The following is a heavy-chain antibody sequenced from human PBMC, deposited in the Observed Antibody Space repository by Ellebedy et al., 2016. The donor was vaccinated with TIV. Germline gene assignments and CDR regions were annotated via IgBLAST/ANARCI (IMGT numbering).Heavy chain of an antibody. J-gene: IGHJ4*02. Sequence: GESLKISXAASGFTFSASAMHWVRQASGKGLEWVGRIRSKTSSYATAYAASVEGRFTISRDDSKNTAYLQMSSLKTEDTAVYYCTSTRLITSPTHAYWGQGTLVIVSS. V-gene: IGHV3-73*01. CDR1: GFTFSASA. CDR3: TSTRLITSPTHAY. CDR2: IRSKTSSYAT. D-gene: IGHD3-16*01.